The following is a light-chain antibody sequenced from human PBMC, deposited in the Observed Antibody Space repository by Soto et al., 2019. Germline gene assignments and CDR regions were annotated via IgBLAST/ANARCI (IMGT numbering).Light chain of an antibody. CDR1: SSNFGGNT. CDR2: GND. Sequence: QLVLTQPPSASGTPGQRVIISCSGSSSNFGGNTANWYQQFPGTAPKVLIYGNDQRPSGVPDRFSGSKSGTSASLAISGLQSEDEADYYCAAWDDRLNGGVFGGGTKLTVL. CDR3: AAWDDRLNGGV. V-gene: IGLV1-44*01. J-gene: IGLJ3*02.